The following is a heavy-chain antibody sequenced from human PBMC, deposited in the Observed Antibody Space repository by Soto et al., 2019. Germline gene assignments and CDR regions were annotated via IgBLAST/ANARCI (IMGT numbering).Heavy chain of an antibody. J-gene: IGHJ4*02. Sequence: PSETLSLTCTVSGGSIRSGGYYWSWIRQHPGKGLEWIGYIYYSGSTYYNPSLKSRVTISVDTSKNHFSLKLTSVTAADTAVYYCARDEEDFWSGPPGHWGQGTLVTVSS. D-gene: IGHD3-3*01. CDR1: GGSIRSGGYY. V-gene: IGHV4-30-4*08. CDR3: ARDEEDFWSGPPGH. CDR2: IYYSGST.